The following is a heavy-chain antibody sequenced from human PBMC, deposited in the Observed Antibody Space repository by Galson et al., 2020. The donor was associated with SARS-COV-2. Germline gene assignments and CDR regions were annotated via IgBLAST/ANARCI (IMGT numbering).Heavy chain of an antibody. V-gene: IGHV4-34*01. CDR2: INHRGST. J-gene: IGHJ6*02. CDR3: ARDGRKGLVRPVYYYGMDV. CDR1: DGSFSGYY. D-gene: IGHD3-10*01. Sequence: SETLSLTCAVYDGSFSGYYWSWIRQPPGKGLEWIGEINHRGSTHYNTSLKSRVTISVDTSKNQFSLKLSSVTAADTAVYYCARDGRKGLVRPVYYYGMDVWGQGSTVTVSS.